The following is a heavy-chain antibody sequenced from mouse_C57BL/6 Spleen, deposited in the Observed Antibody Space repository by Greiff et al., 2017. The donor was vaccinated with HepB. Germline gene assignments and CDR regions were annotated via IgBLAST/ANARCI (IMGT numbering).Heavy chain of an antibody. CDR1: GYSITSGYY. V-gene: IGHV3-6*01. Sequence: EVQLQESGPGLVKPSQSLSLTCSVTGYSITSGYYWNWIRQFPGNKLEWMGYISYDGSNNYNPSLKNRISITRDTSKNQFFLKLNSVTTEDTATYYCARERAAQYYFDYWGQGTTLTVSS. CDR2: ISYDGSN. J-gene: IGHJ2*01. CDR3: ARERAAQYYFDY. D-gene: IGHD3-2*02.